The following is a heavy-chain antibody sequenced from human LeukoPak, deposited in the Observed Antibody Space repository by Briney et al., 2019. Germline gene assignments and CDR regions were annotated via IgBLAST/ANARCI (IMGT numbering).Heavy chain of an antibody. V-gene: IGHV4-61*02. CDR2: IYTSGST. CDR1: GGSISSGSYY. J-gene: IGHJ5*02. D-gene: IGHD2-21*02. Sequence: SETLSLTCTVSGGSISSGSYYWSWIRQPAGKGLEWIGRIYTSGSTNYNPSLKSRVTISVDTSKNQFSLKLSSVTAADTAVYYCARGRVYSSIRRGDCFRTWGQGTLVTVSS. CDR3: ARGRVYSSIRRGDCFRT.